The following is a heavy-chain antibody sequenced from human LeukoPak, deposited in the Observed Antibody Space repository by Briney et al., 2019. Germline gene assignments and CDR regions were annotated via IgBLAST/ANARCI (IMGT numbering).Heavy chain of an antibody. CDR2: ISGSGGST. Sequence: GGSLRLSCAASGFTVSSNYMSWVRQAPGKGLEWVSAISGSGGSTYYADSVKGRFTISRDNSKNTLYLQMNSLRAEDTAVYYCAKDLILWIKGAPYFDYWGQGTLVTVSS. CDR1: GFTVSSNY. CDR3: AKDLILWIKGAPYFDY. J-gene: IGHJ4*02. V-gene: IGHV3-23*01. D-gene: IGHD3-10*01.